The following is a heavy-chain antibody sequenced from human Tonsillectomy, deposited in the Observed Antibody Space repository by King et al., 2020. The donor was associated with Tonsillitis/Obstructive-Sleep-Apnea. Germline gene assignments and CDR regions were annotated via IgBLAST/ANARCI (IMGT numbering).Heavy chain of an antibody. CDR1: GYSFTSYW. D-gene: IGHD2-2*01. J-gene: IGHJ4*02. Sequence: VQLVESGAEVKKPGESLRISCKGSGYSFTSYWINWVRQMPGKGLEWMGRIDPSDSYTNYSPSFQGHVTISADKSISTAYLQWSSLKASDTAMYYCATLRGEHIVVVPAADFDYWGQGTLVTVSS. V-gene: IGHV5-10-1*01. CDR3: ATLRGEHIVVVPAADFDY. CDR2: IDPSDSYT.